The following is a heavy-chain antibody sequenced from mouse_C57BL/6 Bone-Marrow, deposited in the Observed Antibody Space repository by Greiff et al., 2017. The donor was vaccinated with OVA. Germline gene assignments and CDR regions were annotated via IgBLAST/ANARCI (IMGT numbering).Heavy chain of an antibody. CDR1: GFTFNTYA. Sequence: EVKLVESGGGLVQPKGSLKLSCAASGFTFNTYAMHWVRQAPGKGLEWVARIRSKSSNYATYYADSVKDRFTISRDDSQSVLYLQMNNLKTEDTAMYYGVRSITTVVADWYFDVWGTGTTVTVSS. D-gene: IGHD1-1*01. V-gene: IGHV10-3*01. J-gene: IGHJ1*03. CDR3: VRSITTVVADWYFDV. CDR2: IRSKSSNYAT.